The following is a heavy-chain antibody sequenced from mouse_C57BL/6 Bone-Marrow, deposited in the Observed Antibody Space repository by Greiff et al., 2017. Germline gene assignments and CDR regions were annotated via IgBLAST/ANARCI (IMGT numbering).Heavy chain of an antibody. CDR3: ARGDITTAFDV. Sequence: EVQLQQSGPELVKPGASVKISCKASGYTFTDYYMNWVKQSPGKSLAWIGDINPNNGGTSYNQKFKGKATLTVDKSSSTAYMELRSLTSEDSAVYYCARGDITTAFDVWGTGTTVTVSS. CDR1: GYTFTDYY. J-gene: IGHJ1*03. D-gene: IGHD1-1*01. CDR2: INPNNGGT. V-gene: IGHV1-26*01.